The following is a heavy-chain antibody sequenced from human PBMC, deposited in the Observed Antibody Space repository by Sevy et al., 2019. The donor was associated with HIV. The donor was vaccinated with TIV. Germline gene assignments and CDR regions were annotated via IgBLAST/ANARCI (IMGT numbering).Heavy chain of an antibody. D-gene: IGHD3-10*01. CDR1: GFTFSSYS. CDR2: ISSSSSTI. J-gene: IGHJ4*02. CDR3: ARWAQGVIITGFDY. Sequence: GESLKISCAASGFTFSSYSMNWVRQAPGKGLEWVSYISSSSSTIYYADSVKGRFTISRDNAKNSLYLQMNSLRAEDTTVYYCARWAQGVIITGFDYWGQGTLVTVSS. V-gene: IGHV3-48*01.